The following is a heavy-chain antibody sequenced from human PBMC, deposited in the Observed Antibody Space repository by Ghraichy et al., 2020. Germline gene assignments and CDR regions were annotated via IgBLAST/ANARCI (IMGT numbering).Heavy chain of an antibody. V-gene: IGHV4-59*01. CDR2: IYYSGST. CDR3: ARMIVVVPAASRAYNWFDP. Sequence: SETLSLTCTVSGGSISSYYWSWIRQPPGKGLEWIGYIYYSGSTNYNPSLKSRVTISVDTSKNQFSLKLSSVTAADTAVYYCARMIVVVPAASRAYNWFDPWGQGTLVTVSS. D-gene: IGHD2-2*01. J-gene: IGHJ5*02. CDR1: GGSISSYY.